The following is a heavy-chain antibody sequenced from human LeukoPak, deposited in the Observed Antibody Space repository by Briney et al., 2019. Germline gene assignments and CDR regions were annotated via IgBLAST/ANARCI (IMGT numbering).Heavy chain of an antibody. CDR3: ARDPIKYQLLLLSFDI. V-gene: IGHV1-2*06. CDR1: GYTFTDYY. CDR2: INANGGGT. J-gene: IGHJ3*02. Sequence: GASVKVSCKASGYTFTDYYLHWVRQATGQGLEWMGRINANGGGTNYAPKFQGRVTMTRDTSISTAYMELSRLRSDDTAAYYCARDPIKYQLLLLSFDIWGQGTVVTVSS. D-gene: IGHD2-2*01.